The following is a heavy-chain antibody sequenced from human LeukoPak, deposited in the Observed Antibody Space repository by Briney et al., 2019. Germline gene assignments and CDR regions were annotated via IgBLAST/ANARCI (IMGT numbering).Heavy chain of an antibody. J-gene: IGHJ4*02. CDR1: GGSLSSSSYY. CDR3: ARVPQVSYDSSGYCDY. CDR2: IYYSGNT. V-gene: IGHV4-39*07. Sequence: SETLSLTCTVSGGSLSSSSYYWGWIRQPPGKVLEWIGSIYYSGNTNYNPSLKSRVTISVDTSKNQFSLKLSSVTAADTAVYYCARVPQVSYDSSGYCDYWGQGTLVTVSS. D-gene: IGHD3-22*01.